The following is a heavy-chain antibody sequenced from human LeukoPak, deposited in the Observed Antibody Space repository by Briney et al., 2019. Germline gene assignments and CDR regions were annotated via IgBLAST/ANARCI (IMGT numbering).Heavy chain of an antibody. CDR1: GYTFTSYD. CDR3: ARAVLYCSSPSCCSSVVWFDP. J-gene: IGHJ5*02. CDR2: MNPNSGNT. Sequence: ASVKVSCKASGYTFTSYDINWVRQATGQGLEWMGWMNPNSGNTGYAQKFQGRVTITRNTSISTAYMELSSLRSEDTAVYYCARAVLYCSSPSCCSSVVWFDPWGQGTLVTVSS. D-gene: IGHD2-2*01. V-gene: IGHV1-8*03.